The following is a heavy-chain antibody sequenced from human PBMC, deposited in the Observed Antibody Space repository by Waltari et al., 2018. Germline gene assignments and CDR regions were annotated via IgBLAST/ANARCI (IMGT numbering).Heavy chain of an antibody. CDR1: GYTFTSYD. Sequence: QVQLVQSGAEVKKPGASVKVSCKASGYTFTSYDINWVRQATGQGLEWMGWMNPNMGNTKYSQKFQGRVTITRDTSASTAYMELSSLRSEDTAVYYCASGIAAAGSYYYGMDVWGQGTTVTVSS. J-gene: IGHJ6*02. CDR2: MNPNMGNT. CDR3: ASGIAAAGSYYYGMDV. D-gene: IGHD6-13*01. V-gene: IGHV1-8*03.